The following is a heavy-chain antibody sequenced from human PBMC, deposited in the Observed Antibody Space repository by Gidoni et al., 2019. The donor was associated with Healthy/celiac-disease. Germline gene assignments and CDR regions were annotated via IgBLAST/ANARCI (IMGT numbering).Heavy chain of an antibody. Sequence: EVQLVESGGGLVKPGGSLSLSCAATGFTFSNAWMSWVRQAPGKGLEWVGRIKSKTDGGTTDYAAPVKGRFTISRDDSKNTLYLQMNSLKTEDTAVYYCTTGGQLWFPDYWGQGTLVTVSS. V-gene: IGHV3-15*01. CDR1: GFTFSNAW. D-gene: IGHD5-18*01. CDR2: IKSKTDGGTT. CDR3: TTGGQLWFPDY. J-gene: IGHJ4*02.